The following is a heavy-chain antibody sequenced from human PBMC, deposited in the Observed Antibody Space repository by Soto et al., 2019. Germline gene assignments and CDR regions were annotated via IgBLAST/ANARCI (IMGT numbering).Heavy chain of an antibody. D-gene: IGHD4-17*01. Sequence: ASVKVSCKASGYTFTSYGISWVRQAPGQGLEWMGWISAYNGTANYAQKLQGRVTITTDTSTSTAYMELRSLRSEDTAVYYCARGGRYDYGGFDYWGQGTLVTVSS. V-gene: IGHV1-18*04. CDR2: ISAYNGTA. J-gene: IGHJ4*02. CDR1: GYTFTSYG. CDR3: ARGGRYDYGGFDY.